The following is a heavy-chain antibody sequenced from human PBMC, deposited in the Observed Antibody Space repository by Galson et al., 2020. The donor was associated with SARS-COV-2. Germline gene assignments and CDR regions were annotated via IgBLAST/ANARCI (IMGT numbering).Heavy chain of an antibody. CDR2: INPNNGGS. J-gene: IGHJ4*02. V-gene: IGHV1-2*02. CDR1: GYTFTHYY. Sequence: ASVKVSSKASGYTFTHYYVQWVRQAPGQGLEWMAWINPNNGGSNYAQKFQGRVTVTRDTSINTVYMDLSSLISGDTAVYFCARGRIEDRGFFFDYWGQGTLVTVSS. CDR3: ARGRIEDRGFFFDY. D-gene: IGHD2-15*01.